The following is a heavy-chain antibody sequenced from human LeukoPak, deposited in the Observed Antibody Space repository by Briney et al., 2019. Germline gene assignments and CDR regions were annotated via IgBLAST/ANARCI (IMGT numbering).Heavy chain of an antibody. D-gene: IGHD5-18*01. Sequence: GGSLRLSCAASRFTFSSYAMSWVRQAPGKGLEWVSSISGSGGSTYYADSVKGRFTISRDNSKDTLYLQMNSLRAEDTAVYYCAKDLGYSDDYWGQGTLVTVSS. J-gene: IGHJ4*02. V-gene: IGHV3-23*01. CDR1: RFTFSSYA. CDR2: ISGSGGST. CDR3: AKDLGYSDDY.